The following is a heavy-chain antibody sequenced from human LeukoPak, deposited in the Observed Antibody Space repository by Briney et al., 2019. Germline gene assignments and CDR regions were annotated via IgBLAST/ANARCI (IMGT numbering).Heavy chain of an antibody. J-gene: IGHJ4*02. CDR1: GFRLSDYT. D-gene: IGHD2-8*01. V-gene: IGHV3-48*02. Sequence: GGSLRLSCAASGFRLSDYTMNWVRQAPGKGLEWVSYISPTGNTLYYADSVKGRFTISRDNAKNSVYLQMNSLRDEDTAVYYCSTNGGYWGQGTLVTVSS. CDR3: STNGGY. CDR2: ISPTGNTL.